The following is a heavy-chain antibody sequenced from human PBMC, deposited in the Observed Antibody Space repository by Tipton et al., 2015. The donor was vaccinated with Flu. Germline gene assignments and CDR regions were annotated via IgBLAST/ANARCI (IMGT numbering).Heavy chain of an antibody. CDR2: IHHSGNT. CDR3: ARGAGYLWEMEY. J-gene: IGHJ4*02. V-gene: IGHV4-34*01. D-gene: IGHD3-16*01. CDR1: GGSFTDYY. Sequence: LTCAVYGGSFTDYYWSWIRQPPGKGLEWIGEIHHSGNTKYNPSLKSRVTISVDTSKNQFSLKVNSVTAADTAVYYCARGAGYLWEMEYGGQGTLVTVSS.